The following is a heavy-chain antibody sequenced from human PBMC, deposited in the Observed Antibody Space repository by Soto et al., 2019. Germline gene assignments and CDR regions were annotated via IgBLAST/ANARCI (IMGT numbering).Heavy chain of an antibody. CDR3: ASAYGNVHFDC. J-gene: IGHJ4*02. Sequence: QLQLQESGPGLLKPSETLSLTCTVSVGSISSSSYYWGWIRQPPGKGLEWIGSIYYSGSTYYNPYLKSRVTISVDTCKSQFSLKLSTVTAADTAVYYCASAYGNVHFDCWGQGTLVTVSS. V-gene: IGHV4-39*01. D-gene: IGHD1-1*01. CDR2: IYYSGST. CDR1: VGSISSSSYY.